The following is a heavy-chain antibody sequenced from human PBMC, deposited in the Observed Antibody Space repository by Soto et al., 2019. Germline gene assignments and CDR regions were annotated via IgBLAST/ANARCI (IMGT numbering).Heavy chain of an antibody. D-gene: IGHD3-16*02. V-gene: IGHV3-11*01. CDR1: GFTFSDYY. Sequence: GGSLRLSCAASGFTFSDYYMSWIRQAPGKGLEWVSYISSSGSTIYYADSVKGRFTISRDNAKNSLYLQMNSLRAEDTAVYYCARLENIWGSYRPREGYYYYMDVWGKGTTVTVSS. CDR3: ARLENIWGSYRPREGYYYYMDV. CDR2: ISSSGSTI. J-gene: IGHJ6*03.